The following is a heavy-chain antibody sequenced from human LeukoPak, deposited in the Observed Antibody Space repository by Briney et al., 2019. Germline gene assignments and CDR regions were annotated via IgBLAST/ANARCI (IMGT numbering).Heavy chain of an antibody. CDR2: ISSTSSYI. CDR3: ARGQSRYFDWYLGFFDY. Sequence: PRGCLRLSCAPSGFTFRRSMTCVRQAPGKGLEWVSSISSTSSYIYYADSVKGRFTISRDNAKNSLYLQMNSLRADDTAVYYWARGQSRYFDWYLGFFDYWGHGTLVTVSS. CDR1: GFTFRRS. V-gene: IGHV3-21*01. J-gene: IGHJ4*01. D-gene: IGHD3-9*01.